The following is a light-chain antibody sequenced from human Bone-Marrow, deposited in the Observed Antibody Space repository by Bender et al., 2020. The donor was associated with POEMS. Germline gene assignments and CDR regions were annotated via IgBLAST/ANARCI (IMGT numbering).Light chain of an antibody. CDR1: SSDVGRYNF. Sequence: QSALTQPASVSGSPGQSITISCTGTSSDVGRYNFVSWYQHHPGKAPKLMIYEGSKRPSGVSNRFSGYKSGNTASLTISGLQAEDEADYYCFSYAGSSTLVFGGGTKLTVL. CDR2: EGS. J-gene: IGLJ2*01. V-gene: IGLV2-23*01. CDR3: FSYAGSSTLV.